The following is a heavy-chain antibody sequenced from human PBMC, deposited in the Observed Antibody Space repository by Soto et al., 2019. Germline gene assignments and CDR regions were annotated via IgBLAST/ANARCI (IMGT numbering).Heavy chain of an antibody. D-gene: IGHD3-9*01. CDR3: ARPRYFDWLAQEYNLFDP. J-gene: IGHJ5*02. Sequence: PSETLSLTCTVSGGSISSTSYYWGWIRQPPGKGLEWVGSISYSGSTYYNPSLKSRVTISIDTSKNQFSLKLSSVTAADTALYYCARPRYFDWLAQEYNLFDPRGQRSSVTVSS. V-gene: IGHV4-39*01. CDR1: GGSISSTSYY. CDR2: ISYSGST.